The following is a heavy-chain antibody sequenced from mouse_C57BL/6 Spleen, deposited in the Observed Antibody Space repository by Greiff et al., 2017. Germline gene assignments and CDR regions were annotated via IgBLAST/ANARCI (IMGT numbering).Heavy chain of an antibody. J-gene: IGHJ4*01. D-gene: IGHD5-1*01. CDR2: IYPGDGDT. V-gene: IGHV1-80*01. CDR1: GYAFSSYW. CDR3: ARKYYYAMDY. Sequence: VQGVESGAELVKPGASVKISCKASGYAFSSYWMNWVKQRPGKGLEWIGQIYPGDGDTNYNGKFKGKATLTADKSSSTAYMQLSSLTSEDSAVYFCARKYYYAMDYWGQGTSVTVSS.